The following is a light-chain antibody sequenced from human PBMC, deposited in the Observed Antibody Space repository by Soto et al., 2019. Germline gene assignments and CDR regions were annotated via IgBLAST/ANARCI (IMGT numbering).Light chain of an antibody. J-gene: IGKJ2*01. CDR2: GAS. CDR3: QQSNNWPYT. Sequence: EIVMTHSPATLSVSPGERATLSCRASQSVRDNLAWYQQKPGQAPRLLIYGASTRATGIPARFSGSGSGTEFTLTINCLQSEDFALDFCQQSNNWPYTFGQGTKLEIK. CDR1: QSVRDN. V-gene: IGKV3-15*01.